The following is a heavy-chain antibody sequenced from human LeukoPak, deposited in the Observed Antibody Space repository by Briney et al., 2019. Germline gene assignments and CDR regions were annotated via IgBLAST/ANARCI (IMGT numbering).Heavy chain of an antibody. D-gene: IGHD2-2*01. CDR3: ARSSDIVVVHNWLDP. J-gene: IGHJ5*02. V-gene: IGHV5-51*01. Sequence: GESLKISCKGSGYSFTSYWIGWVRQMPGKGLEWMGIIYPGDSDTRYSPSFQGQVTISADKSISTAYLQWSSLKASDTAMYYCARSSDIVVVHNWLDPWGQGTLVTVSS. CDR2: IYPGDSDT. CDR1: GYSFTSYW.